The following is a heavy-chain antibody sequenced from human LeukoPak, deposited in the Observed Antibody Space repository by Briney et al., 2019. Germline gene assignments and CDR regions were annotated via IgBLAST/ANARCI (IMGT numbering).Heavy chain of an antibody. D-gene: IGHD3-10*01. CDR3: AKDHLHIFGSGSYIDY. V-gene: IGHV3-30*18. J-gene: IGHJ4*02. CDR1: GFTFNSYG. Sequence: GRSXXXSCAASGFTFNSYGXHWVHQAPGKXXQXVAVISYDGSDKYYADSVKGRFTISRDNSKKTLYLQMNSLRAEDTAVYYCAKDHLHIFGSGSYIDYWGQGTLVTVSS. CDR2: ISYDGSDK.